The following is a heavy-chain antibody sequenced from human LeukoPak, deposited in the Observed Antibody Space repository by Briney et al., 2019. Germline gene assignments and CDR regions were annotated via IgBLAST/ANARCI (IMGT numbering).Heavy chain of an antibody. Sequence: QSGGSLRLSCATSGFIFSTYALSWVRQAPGKGLEWASSISGSGGSTYNADSVKGRFTISRDSSKNTLYLQMNSLRAGDTAIYYCARVIRAAPGKGYFDYWGQGTLVTVSS. CDR3: ARVIRAAPGKGYFDY. J-gene: IGHJ4*02. V-gene: IGHV3-23*01. CDR1: GFIFSTYA. CDR2: ISGSGGST. D-gene: IGHD6-13*01.